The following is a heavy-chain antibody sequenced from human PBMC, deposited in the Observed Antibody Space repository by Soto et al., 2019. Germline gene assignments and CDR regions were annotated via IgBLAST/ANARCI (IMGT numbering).Heavy chain of an antibody. CDR2: IYYSGST. CDR3: ARALSGYEVWFDP. CDR1: GGSISSGDYY. V-gene: IGHV4-30-4*01. J-gene: IGHJ5*02. D-gene: IGHD5-12*01. Sequence: PSETLSLTCTVSGGSISSGDYYWSWIRQPPGKGLEWIGHIYYSGSTYYNPSLKSRVTISVDTSKNQFSLKLSSVTAADTAVYYCARALSGYEVWFDPWGQGTLVTVSS.